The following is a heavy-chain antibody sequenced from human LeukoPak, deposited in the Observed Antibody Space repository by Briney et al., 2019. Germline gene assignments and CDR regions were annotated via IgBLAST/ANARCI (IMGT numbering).Heavy chain of an antibody. CDR2: ISANNGNT. CDR1: GYTFTSNG. Sequence: ASVKVSCKASGYTFTSNGFSWVRQAPGQGLEWLGWISANNGNTNYAQRFQGRVTMTTDTSTRTAYMELRSLRSDDTAVYYCARSGSYEYYFDYWGQGTLVTVSS. CDR3: ARSGSYEYYFDY. D-gene: IGHD1-26*01. J-gene: IGHJ4*02. V-gene: IGHV1-18*01.